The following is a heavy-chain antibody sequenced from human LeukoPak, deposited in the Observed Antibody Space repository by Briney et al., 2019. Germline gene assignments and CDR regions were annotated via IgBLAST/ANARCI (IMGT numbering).Heavy chain of an antibody. Sequence: GGSLRLSCVASGLTVSNFWMTWLRQAPGKGLEWVANIKQDGSETYYLDSVRGRFTISRGNSKNTLYLQMNSLRAEDTAVYYCARLRTDYYDSSGHFDYWGQGTLVTVSS. D-gene: IGHD3-22*01. CDR3: ARLRTDYYDSSGHFDY. CDR2: IKQDGSET. CDR1: GLTVSNFW. V-gene: IGHV3-7*01. J-gene: IGHJ4*02.